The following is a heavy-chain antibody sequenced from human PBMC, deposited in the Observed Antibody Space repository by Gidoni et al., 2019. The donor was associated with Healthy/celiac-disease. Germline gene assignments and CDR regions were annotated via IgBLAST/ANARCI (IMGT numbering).Heavy chain of an antibody. J-gene: IGHJ2*01. CDR3: ARDPGRPGDDFWSGYYYWPWYFDL. CDR1: GGSISSYY. Sequence: QVQLQESGPGLVKPSETLSLTCTVSGGSISSYYWSWIRQPPGKGLEWIGYIYYSGSTNYNPSLKSRVTISVDTSKNQFSLKLSSVTAADTAVYYCARDPGRPGDDFWSGYYYWPWYFDLWGRGTLVTVSS. V-gene: IGHV4-59*01. D-gene: IGHD3-3*01. CDR2: IYYSGST.